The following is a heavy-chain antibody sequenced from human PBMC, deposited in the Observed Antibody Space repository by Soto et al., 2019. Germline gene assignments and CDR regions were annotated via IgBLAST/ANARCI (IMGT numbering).Heavy chain of an antibody. Sequence: QVQLVQSGAEVKKPGASVKVSCKASGYTFSNYGIHWVRQAPGQRLEWMGWINAGNGNTKYSEKFQGRGTITRDTSVSTAYMELSSLRSEDTAVYYCARSGYSSGWYHWYFDFWGRGTLVTVSS. CDR1: GYTFSNYG. V-gene: IGHV1-3*01. J-gene: IGHJ2*01. CDR2: INAGNGNT. D-gene: IGHD6-19*01. CDR3: ARSGYSSGWYHWYFDF.